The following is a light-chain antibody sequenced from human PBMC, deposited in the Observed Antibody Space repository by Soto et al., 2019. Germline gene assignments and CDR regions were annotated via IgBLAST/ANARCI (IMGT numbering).Light chain of an antibody. J-gene: IGKJ4*01. CDR3: LQALPTPPLT. Sequence: DIVMTQSPLSLPVTPGEPASISCRSSQSLLHSNGYNYLDWYLQKPGQSPQLLIYLGSNRASGVPDRFSGSGSGTDFTLKISRVEAEDVGVYYWLQALPTPPLTFGGGTKVEIK. V-gene: IGKV2-28*01. CDR1: QSLLHSNGYNY. CDR2: LGS.